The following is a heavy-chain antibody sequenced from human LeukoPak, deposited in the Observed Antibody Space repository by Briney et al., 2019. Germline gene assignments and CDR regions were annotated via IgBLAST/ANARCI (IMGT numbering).Heavy chain of an antibody. CDR1: GFTLSGHW. J-gene: IGHJ4*02. CDR3: VRDSSGSY. D-gene: IGHD6-19*01. CDR2: INIDGSIT. Sequence: GGSLRLSCVASGFTLSGHWLHWVRQVPGKGLVWVSCINIDGSITSYADSVKGRFTISRDNAKNTLYLQMNSLRAEDTALYYCVRDSSGSYWGQGALVTVSS. V-gene: IGHV3-74*01.